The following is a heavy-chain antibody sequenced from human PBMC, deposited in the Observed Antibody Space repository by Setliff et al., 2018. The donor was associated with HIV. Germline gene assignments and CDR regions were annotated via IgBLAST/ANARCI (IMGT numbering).Heavy chain of an antibody. CDR1: GGSFTSRSYY. D-gene: IGHD3-3*01. CDR2: IFYSGIT. J-gene: IGHJ3*02. CDR3: ARSKTFYDFWGGYYTHGAFKI. Sequence: TLSLTCTVSGGSFTSRSYYWGWIRQPPGKGLEWIGSIFYSGITYYNPSLKSRVTISVDTSKSQFSLNLTSVTAADTAVYYCARSKTFYDFWGGYYTHGAFKIWGLGTMVTVSS. V-gene: IGHV4-39*01.